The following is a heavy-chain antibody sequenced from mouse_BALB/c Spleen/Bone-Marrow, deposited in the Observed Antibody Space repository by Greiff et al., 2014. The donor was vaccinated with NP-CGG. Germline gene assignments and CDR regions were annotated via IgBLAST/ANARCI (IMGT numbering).Heavy chain of an antibody. CDR3: SRGRRDALDY. CDR1: GYTFTSYY. CDR2: INPSNGGT. Sequence: QVQLQQSGAELVKPGAPVKLSCKASGYTFTSYYMYWVKQRPGQGLEWFGEINPSNGGTNFNEKFRNKATLTVDKSSSTAYMQLSSLTSEDSAVYYCSRGRRDALDYWGQGTSVTVSS. J-gene: IGHJ4*01. V-gene: IGHV1S81*02.